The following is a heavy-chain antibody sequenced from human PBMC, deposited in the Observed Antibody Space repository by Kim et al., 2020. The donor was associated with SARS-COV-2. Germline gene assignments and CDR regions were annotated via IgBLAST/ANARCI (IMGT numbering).Heavy chain of an antibody. CDR2: TSSSGSTR. CDR3: ARDIGCSSTRCYDAFDI. J-gene: IGHJ3*02. V-gene: IGHV3-48*03. D-gene: IGHD2-2*01. CDR1: GFTFSSYE. Sequence: GGSLRLSCAASGFTFSSYEMNWVRQAPGKGLEWVSYTSSSGSTRYYADSVQGRFTISRDNAKNSLYLQMNSLRVEDTAVYYCARDIGCSSTRCYDAFDIWGQGTMVTVSS.